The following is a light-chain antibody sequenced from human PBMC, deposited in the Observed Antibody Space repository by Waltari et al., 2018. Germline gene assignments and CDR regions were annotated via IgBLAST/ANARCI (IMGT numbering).Light chain of an antibody. Sequence: SYELTQPSPVSVSPGQTARITCSGDILAKTHARWFQQKPGQAPLLVIFQDNLRPSGIPERFSGSSSGTTVTLTISGAHVDDEADYHCYSASDNNLVIFGGGTKLTVL. CDR2: QDN. V-gene: IGLV3-27*01. CDR3: YSASDNNLVI. J-gene: IGLJ2*01. CDR1: ILAKTH.